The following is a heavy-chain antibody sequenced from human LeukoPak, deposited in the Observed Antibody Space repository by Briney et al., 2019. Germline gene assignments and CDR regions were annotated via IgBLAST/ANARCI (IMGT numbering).Heavy chain of an antibody. D-gene: IGHD3-10*01. CDR1: GFTVSSNY. CDR3: ARDPGAPVWFGELHYYYGMDV. Sequence: GGSLRLSCAASGFTVSSNYMSWVRQAPGKGLEWVSVIYSGGSTYYADSVKGRFTISRDNSKNTLYLQMNSLRAEDTAVYYCARDPGAPVWFGELHYYYGMDVWGQGTTVTVSS. V-gene: IGHV3-66*01. J-gene: IGHJ6*02. CDR2: IYSGGST.